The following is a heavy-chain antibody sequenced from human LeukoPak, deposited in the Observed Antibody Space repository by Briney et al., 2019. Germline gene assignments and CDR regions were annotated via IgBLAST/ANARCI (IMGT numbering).Heavy chain of an antibody. CDR2: INHSGDT. J-gene: IGHJ6*03. D-gene: IGHD3-16*02. Sequence: PSETLSLTCAVYGGSFNGYYWSWIRQPPGKGLEWIGEINHSGDTNYNPSLKTRVTVSVDTSKNQFSLKLISVTAADTAVYYCARRIRELSRKYYYYYYYMDVWGKGTTVTVSS. V-gene: IGHV4-34*01. CDR1: GGSFNGYY. CDR3: ARRIRELSRKYYYYYYYMDV.